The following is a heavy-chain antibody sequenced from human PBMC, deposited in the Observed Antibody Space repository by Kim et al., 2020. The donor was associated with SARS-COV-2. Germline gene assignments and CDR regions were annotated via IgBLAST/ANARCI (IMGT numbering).Heavy chain of an antibody. D-gene: IGHD3-10*01. V-gene: IGHV3-30*04. CDR2: ISYDGSNK. Sequence: GGSLRLSCAASGFTFSSYAMHWVRQAPGKGLEWVAVISYDGSNKYYADSVKGRFTISRDNSKNTLYPQMNSLRAEDTAVYYCARVLARFRGPALDVWGQGTTVTVSS. CDR3: ARVLARFRGPALDV. J-gene: IGHJ6*02. CDR1: GFTFSSYA.